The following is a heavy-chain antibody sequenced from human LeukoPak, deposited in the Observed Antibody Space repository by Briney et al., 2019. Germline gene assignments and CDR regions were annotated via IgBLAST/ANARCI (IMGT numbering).Heavy chain of an antibody. D-gene: IGHD3-10*01. Sequence: GASVKVSCKASGYTFTGYYMHWVRQAPGQGLEWMGWINPNSGGTNYAQKFQGRVTMTRDTSISTAYMELSSLRSDDTAVYYCMVRGVIMTGSWFDPWGQGTRVTVSS. CDR1: GYTFTGYY. V-gene: IGHV1-2*02. CDR2: INPNSGGT. J-gene: IGHJ5*02. CDR3: MVRGVIMTGSWFDP.